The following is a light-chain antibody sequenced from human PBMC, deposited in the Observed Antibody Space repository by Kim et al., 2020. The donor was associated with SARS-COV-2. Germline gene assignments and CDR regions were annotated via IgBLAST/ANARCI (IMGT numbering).Light chain of an antibody. CDR1: SSDVGGYNY. CDR3: SSYTSSSTYV. CDR2: DVS. J-gene: IGLJ1*01. Sequence: LTQPASVSGSPGQSITISCTGTSSDVGGYNYVSWYQQHPGKAPILMIYDVSKRPSGVSNRFSGSKSGNTASLTISGLQAEDEADYYCSSYTSSSTYVFGTGTKVTVL. V-gene: IGLV2-14*01.